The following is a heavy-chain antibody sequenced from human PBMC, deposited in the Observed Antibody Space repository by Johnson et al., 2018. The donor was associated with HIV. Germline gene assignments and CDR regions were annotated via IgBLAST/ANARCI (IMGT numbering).Heavy chain of an antibody. Sequence: VQLVESGGGLVQPGGSLRLSCAASGFTFSYYWMHWVRQVPGKWLVWVSRINNDRSSTSYADFVKGRFTISRDNAKNTLYLQMNSLRAEETALYYCARVTRYNWNSDAYDIWGQGTMVTVSS. J-gene: IGHJ3*02. CDR1: GFTFSYYW. CDR2: INNDRSST. V-gene: IGHV3-74*02. CDR3: ARVTRYNWNSDAYDI. D-gene: IGHD1-1*01.